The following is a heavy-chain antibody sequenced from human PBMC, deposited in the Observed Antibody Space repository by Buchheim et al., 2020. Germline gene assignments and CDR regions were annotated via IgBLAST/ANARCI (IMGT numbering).Heavy chain of an antibody. V-gene: IGHV3-30-3*01. D-gene: IGHD3-3*02. CDR1: GFTFRSYA. Sequence: QVHLVESGGGVVQPGTSLRLSCAASGFTFRSYAIHWVRQAPGKGLEWVAFISFDGNHIYYANSVKGRFTISRDNSRKPVSLQMNTLRREDTAMYYCTRDLSMKYSIDYWGQGT. J-gene: IGHJ4*02. CDR3: TRDLSMKYSIDY. CDR2: ISFDGNHI.